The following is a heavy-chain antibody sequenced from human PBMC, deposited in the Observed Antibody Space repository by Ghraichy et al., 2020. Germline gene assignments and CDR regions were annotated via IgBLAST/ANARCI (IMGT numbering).Heavy chain of an antibody. CDR3: AKETLDTSGYYYWFFES. CDR2: IRASGGTT. CDR1: GFTFTNYA. D-gene: IGHD3-3*01. V-gene: IGHV3-23*01. Sequence: GGSLRLSCVASGFTFTNYAINWVRQAPGKGPEWVTTIRASGGTTDYAGSVKGRFTISRDNSKNTVYLQMNSLRVEDTAVYYCAKETLDTSGYYYWFFESWGQGTLVTVSS. J-gene: IGHJ4*02.